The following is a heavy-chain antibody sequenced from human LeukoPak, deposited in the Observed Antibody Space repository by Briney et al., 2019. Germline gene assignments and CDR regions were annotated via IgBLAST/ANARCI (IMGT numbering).Heavy chain of an antibody. CDR3: AREQINYYDSSGYYSY. D-gene: IGHD3-22*01. CDR1: GYTFTGYY. J-gene: IGHJ4*02. V-gene: IGHV1-2*06. CDR2: INPNSGDT. Sequence: GASVKVSCKASGYTFTGYYMHWVRQAPGQGLEWMGRINPNSGDTNYAQKFQGRVTMTRDTSISTAYMELSRLRSDDTAVYYCAREQINYYDSSGYYSYWGQGTLVTVSS.